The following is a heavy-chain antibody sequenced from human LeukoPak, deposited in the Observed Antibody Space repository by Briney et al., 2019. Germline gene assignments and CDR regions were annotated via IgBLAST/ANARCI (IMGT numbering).Heavy chain of an antibody. D-gene: IGHD6-19*01. CDR3: AKDARRSSGWYFFDH. Sequence: PGGSLRLSCAASGFTFSSYEMNWVRQAPGKGLEWVSDISSSGSTKHYADSVKGRFTISRDNSKNTLHLQMNSLRAEDTAVYYCAKDARRSSGWYFFDHWGQGTLVTVSS. J-gene: IGHJ4*02. V-gene: IGHV3-48*03. CDR2: ISSSGSTK. CDR1: GFTFSSYE.